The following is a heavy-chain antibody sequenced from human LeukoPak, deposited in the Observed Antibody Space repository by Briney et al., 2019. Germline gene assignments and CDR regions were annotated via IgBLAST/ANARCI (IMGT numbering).Heavy chain of an antibody. CDR3: TRDTEGSLDY. V-gene: IGHV3-7*01. Sequence: GGSLRLSCAASGFTFSNSWMAWVRQAPGKGLQWVANINRDGSTKHYADSLKGRFTISGDNPKNSLYLQMNNLRADDTAVYYCTRDTEGSLDYWGQGILVTVAS. CDR2: INRDGSTK. J-gene: IGHJ4*02. D-gene: IGHD1-26*01. CDR1: GFTFSNSW.